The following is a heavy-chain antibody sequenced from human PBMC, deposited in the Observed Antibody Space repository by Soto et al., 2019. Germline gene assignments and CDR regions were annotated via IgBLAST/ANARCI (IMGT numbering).Heavy chain of an antibody. CDR2: ISSSSSYI. D-gene: IGHD2-2*01. CDR1: GFTFSSYS. Sequence: GGSLRLSCAASGFTFSSYSMNWVRQAPGKGLEWVSSISSSSSYIYYADSVKGRFTISRDNAKNSLYLQMNSLRAEDTAVYYCARLEPARAREKIRHCSYGMDVWRQETTVTVSS. J-gene: IGHJ6*02. V-gene: IGHV3-21*01. CDR3: ARLEPARAREKIRHCSYGMDV.